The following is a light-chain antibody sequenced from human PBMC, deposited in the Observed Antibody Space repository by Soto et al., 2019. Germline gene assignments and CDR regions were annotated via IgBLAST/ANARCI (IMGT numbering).Light chain of an antibody. CDR1: QSVSSSY. Sequence: EIVLTQSPGTLSLSPGERATLSCRASQSVSSSYLAWYQQKPGQAPRLLIFGASNRATGIPDSFSGSGSGTEFTLTISRLEPEDFAVYYCQQYDGSLWTFGQGTKVEIK. CDR3: QQYDGSLWT. J-gene: IGKJ1*01. V-gene: IGKV3-20*01. CDR2: GAS.